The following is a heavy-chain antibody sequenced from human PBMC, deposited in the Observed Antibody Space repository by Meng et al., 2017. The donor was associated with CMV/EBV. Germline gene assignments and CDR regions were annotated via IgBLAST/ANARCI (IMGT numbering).Heavy chain of an antibody. D-gene: IGHD3-22*01. J-gene: IGHJ4*02. Sequence: GALGSSSYYWCWLRQPPGKGLEWIGSIYYSGSTYYNPSLKSRVTISVDTSKNQFSLKLSSVTAADTAVYYCARDYYDSSGYRYLDYWGQGTLVTVSS. V-gene: IGHV4-39*01. CDR3: ARDYYDSSGYRYLDY. CDR2: IYYSGST. CDR1: GALGSSSYY.